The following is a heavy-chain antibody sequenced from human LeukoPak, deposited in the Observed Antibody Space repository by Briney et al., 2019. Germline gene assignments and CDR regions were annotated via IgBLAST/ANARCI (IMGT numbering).Heavy chain of an antibody. Sequence: PGGSLRLSCAASGFTFSSYSMNWVRQAPGKGLEWVSSISSSSSYIYYADSVKGRFTISRDNAKNSLYLQMNSLRAEDTAVYYCARDRYCTNGVCYLNWFDPWGQGTLVTVSS. CDR2: ISSSSSYI. CDR3: ARDRYCTNGVCYLNWFDP. J-gene: IGHJ5*02. D-gene: IGHD2-8*01. CDR1: GFTFSSYS. V-gene: IGHV3-21*01.